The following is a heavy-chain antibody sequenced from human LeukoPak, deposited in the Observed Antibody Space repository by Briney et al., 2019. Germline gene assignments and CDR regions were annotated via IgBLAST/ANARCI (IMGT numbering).Heavy chain of an antibody. D-gene: IGHD1-14*01. Sequence: SGTLSLTCAVSGGSMSSTKWWSWVRQPPRKGLEWIGEIYHSGSTNYNPSLKSRLTISVGKSKNQVSLNLSSVTAADTAVYYCATSMVMNHYCFDYWAQGTLVTVSS. CDR3: ATSMVMNHYCFDY. J-gene: IGHJ4*02. V-gene: IGHV4-4*02. CDR2: IYHSGST. CDR1: GGSMSSTKW.